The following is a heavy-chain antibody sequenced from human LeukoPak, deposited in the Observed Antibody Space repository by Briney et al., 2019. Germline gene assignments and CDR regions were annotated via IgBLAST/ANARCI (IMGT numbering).Heavy chain of an antibody. V-gene: IGHV3-33*06. CDR2: IWYDGSEK. D-gene: IGHD3-22*01. J-gene: IGHJ4*02. CDR1: GFTFSSYG. CDR3: AKVHLTYYYDSSGYGFQDY. Sequence: PGGSLRLSCAASGFTFSSYGMHWVRQAPGKGLEWVAVIWYDGSEKLYAESVKGRFTISRDNSINTLYLQMNSLRAEDTALYYCAKVHLTYYYDSSGYGFQDYWGQGALVTVSS.